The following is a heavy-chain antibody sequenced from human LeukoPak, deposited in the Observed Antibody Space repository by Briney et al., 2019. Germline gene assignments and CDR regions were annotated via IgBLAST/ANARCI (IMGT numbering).Heavy chain of an antibody. CDR1: GYTFKSYD. J-gene: IGHJ4*02. Sequence: GASVKASCKCSGYTFKSYDVIWVRQAPGKGLEWMGWISIETGKTNYAQSLQGRVTMTTDTSTTTAYMELRSLRPDDTAVYYCARGATYGTNTWTLRWDYFDSWGQGTLVTVSS. CDR2: ISIETGKT. CDR3: ARGATYGTNTWTLRWDYFDS. D-gene: IGHD4-23*01. V-gene: IGHV1-18*01.